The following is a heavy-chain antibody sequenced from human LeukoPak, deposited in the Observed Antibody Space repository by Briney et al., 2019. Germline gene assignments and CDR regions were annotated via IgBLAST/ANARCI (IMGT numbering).Heavy chain of an antibody. Sequence: SVKVSCKASGGTFSSYAISWVRQAPGQGLEWMGGIIPILGTANYAQKFQGRVTITADESTSTAYMELSSLRSEDTAVYYCARDRVVVPAAIGGENYHYMDVWGKGTTVTVFS. CDR2: IIPILGTA. CDR3: ARDRVVVPAAIGGENYHYMDV. J-gene: IGHJ6*03. D-gene: IGHD2-2*01. CDR1: GGTFSSYA. V-gene: IGHV1-69*13.